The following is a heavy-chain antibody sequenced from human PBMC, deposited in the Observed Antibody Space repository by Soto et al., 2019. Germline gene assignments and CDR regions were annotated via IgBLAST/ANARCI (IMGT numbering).Heavy chain of an antibody. CDR2: IKQDGSEK. CDR1: GFTFSSYW. D-gene: IGHD6-6*01. J-gene: IGHJ6*03. V-gene: IGHV3-7*01. Sequence: PGGSLRLSCAASGFTFSSYWMSWVLQAPWKGLEWVANIKQDGSEKYYVDSVKGRFTISRDNAKNPLYLQMNSLRAEDTAVYYCARDIEYSSPSYYYYYMDVWGKGTTVTVSS. CDR3: ARDIEYSSPSYYYYYMDV.